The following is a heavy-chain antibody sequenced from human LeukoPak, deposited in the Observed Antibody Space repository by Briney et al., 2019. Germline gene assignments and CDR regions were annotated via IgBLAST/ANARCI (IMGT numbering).Heavy chain of an antibody. Sequence: ASVKVSCKASGYTFTSYGISWVRQAPGQGLEWMGWINAYNGNTNYAQKLQGRVTMTTDTSTSTAYMELRSLRSDDTAVYYCASTVLLWFGEYPSYYFDYWGQGTLVTVSS. CDR1: GYTFTSYG. J-gene: IGHJ4*02. CDR2: INAYNGNT. V-gene: IGHV1-18*01. CDR3: ASTVLLWFGEYPSYYFDY. D-gene: IGHD3-10*01.